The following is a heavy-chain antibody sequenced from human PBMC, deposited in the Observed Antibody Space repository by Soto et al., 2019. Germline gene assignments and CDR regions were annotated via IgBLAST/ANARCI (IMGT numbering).Heavy chain of an antibody. D-gene: IGHD2-15*01. J-gene: IGHJ4*02. Sequence: EVLLLESGGGLVQPGGSLRLSCVVSGFTFNTFAMTWVRQAPGKGLEWVSALSGSGSLSYYADSVKGRFTISRDNSKNTLYLQMNHLRVAETAVYFCARDRGGALDSWGQGTLVTVSS. CDR3: ARDRGGALDS. V-gene: IGHV3-23*01. CDR1: GFTFNTFA. CDR2: LSGSGSLS.